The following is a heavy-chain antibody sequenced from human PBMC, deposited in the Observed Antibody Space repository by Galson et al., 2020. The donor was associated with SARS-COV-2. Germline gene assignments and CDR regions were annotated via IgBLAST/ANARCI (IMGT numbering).Heavy chain of an antibody. J-gene: IGHJ4*02. V-gene: IGHV3-23*01. Sequence: GGSLRLSCAASGFTFTDYAMSWVRQAPGKGPEWVSAISGSGRDTFYADSVKGRFTISRDNSKSTLYLQMNSLWAEDTAVYHCAPPPRGFSYCYFEYWGQGTLVTVSS. CDR3: APPPRGFSYCYFEY. CDR1: GFTFTDYA. D-gene: IGHD5-18*01. CDR2: ISGSGRDT.